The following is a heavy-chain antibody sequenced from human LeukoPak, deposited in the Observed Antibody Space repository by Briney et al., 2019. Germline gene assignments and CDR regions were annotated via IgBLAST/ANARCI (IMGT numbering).Heavy chain of an antibody. V-gene: IGHV3-30*02. CDR3: AKDEGRSGSSPSPYFDY. J-gene: IGHJ4*02. D-gene: IGHD6-6*01. CDR2: IRYDVSNK. CDR1: GFTFSSYG. Sequence: GGSLRLSCAASGFTFSSYGMHWVRQAPGKGLEWVAFIRYDVSNKYYADSVKGRFTISRDNSKNRLYLQMNSLRAEDTAVYYCAKDEGRSGSSPSPYFDYWGQGTLVTVSS.